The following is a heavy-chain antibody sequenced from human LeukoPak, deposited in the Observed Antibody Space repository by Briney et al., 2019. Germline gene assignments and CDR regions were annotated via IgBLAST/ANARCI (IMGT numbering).Heavy chain of an antibody. J-gene: IGHJ4*02. V-gene: IGHV4-34*01. D-gene: IGHD2-15*01. Sequence: PSETLSLTCGVTGGSFSDYYWSWIRQSPGKGLEWIAEINHSGGSKYNPSLKSRVAISVDASKNQFSLRLTSVTAADTAVYYCVRGVRSWGRKVLDFWGQGTLVTVSS. CDR3: VRGVRSWGRKVLDF. CDR2: INHSGGS. CDR1: GGSFSDYY.